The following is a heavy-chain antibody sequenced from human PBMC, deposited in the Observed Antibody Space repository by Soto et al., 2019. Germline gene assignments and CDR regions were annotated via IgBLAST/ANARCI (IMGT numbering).Heavy chain of an antibody. CDR1: GFTFSSFW. Sequence: EVPLVESGGGLVQPGGSLRLSCAVSGFTFSSFWMHWVRQAPGEGLVWVSRINTDGSSTSYADSVKGRFTISRDNAKNTLYLQMNSLRVEDTAMYYCGKRGVDTFGLSYWGQGTLVTVSS. J-gene: IGHJ4*02. CDR2: INTDGSST. CDR3: GKRGVDTFGLSY. V-gene: IGHV3-74*01. D-gene: IGHD3-10*01.